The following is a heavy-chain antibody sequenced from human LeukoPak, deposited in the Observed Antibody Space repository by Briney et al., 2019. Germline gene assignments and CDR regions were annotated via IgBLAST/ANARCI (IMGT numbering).Heavy chain of an antibody. CDR1: GFTFSSYA. CDR2: ISYDGSNK. CDR3: AKDDSSGSSYYFHGMDV. Sequence: PGGSLRLSCAASGFTFSSYAMSWVRQAPGKGLEWVAVISYDGSNKYYADSVKGRFTISRDNSKNTLYLQMNSLRAEDTALYYCAKDDSSGSSYYFHGMDVWGQGTTVTVSS. D-gene: IGHD3-22*01. V-gene: IGHV3-30*18. J-gene: IGHJ6*02.